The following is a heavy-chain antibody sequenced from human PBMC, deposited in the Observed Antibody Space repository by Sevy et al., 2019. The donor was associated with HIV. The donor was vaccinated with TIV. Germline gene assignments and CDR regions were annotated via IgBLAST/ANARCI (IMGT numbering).Heavy chain of an antibody. D-gene: IGHD3-10*01. CDR3: VNQPGGWYYGSGSYYNDRPLYYFDY. Sequence: GGSLRLSCSASGFTFSSYAMHWVRQAPGKGLEYVSAISSNGGSTYYADSVKGRFTISRDNSKNTLYLQMSSLRAEDTAVYYCVNQPGGWYYGSGSYYNDRPLYYFDYWGQGTLVTVSS. CDR1: GFTFSSYA. CDR2: ISSNGGST. J-gene: IGHJ4*02. V-gene: IGHV3-64D*06.